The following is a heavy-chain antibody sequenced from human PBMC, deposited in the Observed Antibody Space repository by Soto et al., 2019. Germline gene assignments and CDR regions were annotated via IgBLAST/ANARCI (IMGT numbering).Heavy chain of an antibody. J-gene: IGHJ4*02. CDR3: AKLGAGPAAAGKYYFDY. CDR1: GFTFNNYA. V-gene: IGHV3-23*01. Sequence: EVQLLESGGGLVQPGGSLRLSCVASGFTFNNYAMSWVRQAPGRGLEWVSVLSGSGGTTYYADSVKGRFTISRDNSKNTLFLQMNSLRTDDTAVYYCAKLGAGPAAAGKYYFDYWGQGTLVTVSS. D-gene: IGHD6-13*01. CDR2: LSGSGGTT.